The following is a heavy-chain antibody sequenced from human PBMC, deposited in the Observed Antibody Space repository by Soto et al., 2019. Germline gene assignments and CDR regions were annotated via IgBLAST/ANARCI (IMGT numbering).Heavy chain of an antibody. J-gene: IGHJ6*02. CDR2: IIPIFGTA. CDR3: ARDFLNYGDYEENPYYHGMDV. Sequence: QVQLVQSGAEVKKPGSSVKVSCKASGGTFSSYAISWVRQAPGQGLEWMGGIIPIFGTANYAQKFQGRVTITADESTSTAYMELSSLRSEDTAVYYCARDFLNYGDYEENPYYHGMDVWGQGTTVTVSS. D-gene: IGHD4-17*01. V-gene: IGHV1-69*01. CDR1: GGTFSSYA.